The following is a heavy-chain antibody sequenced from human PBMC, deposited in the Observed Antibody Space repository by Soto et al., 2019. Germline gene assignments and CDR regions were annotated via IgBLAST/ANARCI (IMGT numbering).Heavy chain of an antibody. V-gene: IGHV4-59*11. CDR1: GGSISDHY. Sequence: SETLSLTCTVSGGSISDHYYMWIWQSPGKGLEYIGYIHNGGSTNYNPSLKSRVIISVDTSKNQFSLKLTSVTAADTAVYYCARARATIAAAAIFDCWGQGTLVTVSS. CDR2: IHNGGST. D-gene: IGHD6-13*01. J-gene: IGHJ4*02. CDR3: ARARATIAAAAIFDC.